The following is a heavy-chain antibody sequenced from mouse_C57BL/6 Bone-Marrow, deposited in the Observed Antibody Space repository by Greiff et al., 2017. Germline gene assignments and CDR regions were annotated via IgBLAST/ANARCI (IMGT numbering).Heavy chain of an antibody. CDR3: ARQGGYAWFAY. V-gene: IGHV5-12*01. CDR2: ISNGGGST. J-gene: IGHJ3*01. CDR1: GFTFSDYY. D-gene: IGHD2-2*01. Sequence: DVKLVESGGGLVQPGGSLKLSCAASGFTFSDYYMYWVRQTPEKRLEWVAYISNGGGSTYYPDTVKGRFTISRDNAKNTLYLQMSRLKSEDTAMYYCARQGGYAWFAYWGQGTLVTVSA.